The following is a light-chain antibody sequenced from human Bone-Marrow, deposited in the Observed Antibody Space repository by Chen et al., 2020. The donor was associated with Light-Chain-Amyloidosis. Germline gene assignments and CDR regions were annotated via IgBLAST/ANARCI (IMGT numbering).Light chain of an antibody. V-gene: IGLV2-23*01. CDR1: GSGVVSYNL. Sequence: QSALTQSASVSGSPGQSITIFCTETGSGVVSYNLVSCYQHNPGIVLKLLIYKCNKRPSGGSNRFSGSKAGNTASLTISGLQVEDEADYYCCSYADTVVVGAGTKLTVL. J-gene: IGLJ2*01. CDR3: CSYADTVV. CDR2: KCN.